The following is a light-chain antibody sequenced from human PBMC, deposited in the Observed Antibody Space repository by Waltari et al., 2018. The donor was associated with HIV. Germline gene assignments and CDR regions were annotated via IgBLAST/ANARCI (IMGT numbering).Light chain of an antibody. CDR1: SSTSGSNA. V-gene: IGLV1-44*01. Sequence: QSLLTQPPSASGTPGPRVTISCSGSSSTSGSNAVNWYPQLPGTAPKLLIYSNNQRPSGVPDRLSGSKSGTSASLAISGLQSEDEANYYCAAWDDSLIGPVFGGGTKLTVL. CDR3: AAWDDSLIGPV. CDR2: SNN. J-gene: IGLJ3*02.